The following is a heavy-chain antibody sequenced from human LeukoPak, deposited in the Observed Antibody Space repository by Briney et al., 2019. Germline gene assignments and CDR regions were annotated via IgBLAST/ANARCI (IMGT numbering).Heavy chain of an antibody. V-gene: IGHV5-51*01. CDR3: ARHCYSTNCYD. D-gene: IGHD2-2*01. Sequence: GESLKISYKGSGYSLTRYWIGWVRQMPGKGLEWMAIIYPGDSDTRYSPSFQGQVTISADKSISTAYLQWSSLKASDTAIYCCARHCYSTNCYDWGQGTLVTVSS. J-gene: IGHJ4*02. CDR2: IYPGDSDT. CDR1: GYSLTRYW.